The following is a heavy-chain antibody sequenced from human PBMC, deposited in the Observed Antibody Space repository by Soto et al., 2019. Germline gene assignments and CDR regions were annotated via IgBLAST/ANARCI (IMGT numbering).Heavy chain of an antibody. CDR1: GGSITSYH. V-gene: IGHV4-59*12. D-gene: IGHD3-22*01. CDR3: ARDATMFDRNGYYYYFDY. CDR2: TSYSGRT. Sequence: SDTLSLTCIVFGGSITSYHLSLIRQLPEKGLEWIAYTSYSGRTYYNPSLESRLSISIDTSKNQFSLRLSSVTAADTAVYFCARDATMFDRNGYYYYFDYWGLGNLVTVSA. J-gene: IGHJ4*02.